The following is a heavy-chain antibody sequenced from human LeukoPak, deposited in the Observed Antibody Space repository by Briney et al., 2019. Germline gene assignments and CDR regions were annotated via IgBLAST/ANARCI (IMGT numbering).Heavy chain of an antibody. V-gene: IGHV1-46*01. CDR3: AREETAMLKFDY. CDR1: GYTFTSYY. J-gene: IGHJ4*02. Sequence: ASVKVSCKASGYTFTSYYMHWVRQAPGPGLGWMGIINPSGGSATYAQKFQGRVTMTRDTSTSTVYMELSSLRSEDTAVYYCAREETAMLKFDYWGQGTLVTVSS. CDR2: INPSGGSA. D-gene: IGHD5-18*01.